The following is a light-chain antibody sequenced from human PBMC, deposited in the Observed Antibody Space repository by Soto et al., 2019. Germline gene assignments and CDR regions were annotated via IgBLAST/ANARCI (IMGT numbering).Light chain of an antibody. CDR1: TSNVGTNP. CDR2: TNT. Sequence: QSALTQPPSASGTPGQTVIISCSGSTSNVGTNPVTWYQHLPGAAPKLLFYTNTHRPSGVPDRFSGSKSGTSASLAVSGLQSEDEGDYYCAVWDGSLNVVVFGGGTKLTVL. CDR3: AVWDGSLNVVV. J-gene: IGLJ2*01. V-gene: IGLV1-44*01.